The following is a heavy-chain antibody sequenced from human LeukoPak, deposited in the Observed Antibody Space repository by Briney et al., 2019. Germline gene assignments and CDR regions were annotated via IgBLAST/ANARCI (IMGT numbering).Heavy chain of an antibody. V-gene: IGHV3-74*01. CDR3: ARDGGGYECWFDP. CDR2: INSDGSST. CDR1: GFTFSSYW. D-gene: IGHD5-12*01. Sequence: GGSLRLSCAASGFTFSSYWMHWVRHAPGKGLVWVSRINSDGSSTSYADSVKGRFTISRDNAKNTLYLQMNSLRAEDTAVYYCARDGGGYECWFDPWGQGTLVTVSS. J-gene: IGHJ5*02.